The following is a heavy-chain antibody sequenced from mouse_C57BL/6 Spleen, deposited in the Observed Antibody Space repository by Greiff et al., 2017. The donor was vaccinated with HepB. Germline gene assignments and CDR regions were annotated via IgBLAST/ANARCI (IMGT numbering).Heavy chain of an antibody. CDR3: ARGGDYGNSAWFAD. CDR1: GYAFSSSW. Sequence: QVQLQQSGPELVKPGASVKISCKASGYAFSSSWMNWVKQRPGKGLEWIGRIYPGDGDTNYNGKFKGKATLTADKSSSTAYMQLSSLTSEDSAVYFCARGGDYGNSAWFADWGQGTLVTVSA. V-gene: IGHV1-82*01. CDR2: IYPGDGDT. D-gene: IGHD2-1*01. J-gene: IGHJ3*01.